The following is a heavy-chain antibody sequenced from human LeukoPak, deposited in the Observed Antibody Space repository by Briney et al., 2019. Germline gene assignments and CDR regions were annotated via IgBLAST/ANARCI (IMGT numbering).Heavy chain of an antibody. J-gene: IGHJ4*02. CDR3: ARGGDIVVVPAAI. CDR1: GGSFSGYY. D-gene: IGHD2-2*01. Sequence: SETLSLTCAVYGGSFSGYYWSWIRQPPGKGLEWIGEISHSGSTNYNPSLKSRVTISVDTSKNQFSLKLSSVTAADTAVYYCARGGDIVVVPAAIWGQGTLVTVSS. CDR2: ISHSGST. V-gene: IGHV4-34*01.